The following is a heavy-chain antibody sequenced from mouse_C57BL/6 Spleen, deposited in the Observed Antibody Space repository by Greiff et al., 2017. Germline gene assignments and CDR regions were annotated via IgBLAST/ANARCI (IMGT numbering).Heavy chain of an antibody. CDR3: ARHYGRSYGYFDG. V-gene: IGHV1-22*01. CDR1: GYTFTDYN. Sequence: EVQLQQSGPELVKPGASVKMSCKASGYTFTDYNMHWVKQSHGKSLEWIGYINPNNGGTSYNQKFKGKATLTVNKSSSTAYMELRRLTSEDSAVYYCARHYGRSYGYFDGWGTGTTVTVAS. J-gene: IGHJ1*03. CDR2: INPNNGGT. D-gene: IGHD1-1*01.